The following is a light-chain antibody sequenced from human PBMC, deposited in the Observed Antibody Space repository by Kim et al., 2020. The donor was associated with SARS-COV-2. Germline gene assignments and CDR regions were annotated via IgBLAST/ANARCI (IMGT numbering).Light chain of an antibody. J-gene: IGKJ5*01. CDR1: QNVRKF. V-gene: IGKV1-33*01. Sequence: ESVGDRVTISCQASQNVRKFLNWYQQKPGKAPNLLIYDASSLHTGVPSRFSGSGSGTDFTFTITSLQPEDIATYYCQHYDSLPISFGQGTRLEIK. CDR3: QHYDSLPIS. CDR2: DAS.